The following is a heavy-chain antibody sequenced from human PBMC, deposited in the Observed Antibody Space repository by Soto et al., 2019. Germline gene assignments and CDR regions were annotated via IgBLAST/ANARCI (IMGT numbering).Heavy chain of an antibody. CDR3: ARGGPYQLISDFDY. D-gene: IGHD2-2*01. Sequence: PGGSLRLSCVASGFSFSNYAMHWVRQAPGKGLEYVSAISNNGVSTYYANSVKGRFIISRDNSKNTLYLQMGSLRAEDMAVYYCARGGPYQLISDFDYLGQGTLVTVS. J-gene: IGHJ4*02. CDR1: GFSFSNYA. CDR2: ISNNGVST. V-gene: IGHV3-64*01.